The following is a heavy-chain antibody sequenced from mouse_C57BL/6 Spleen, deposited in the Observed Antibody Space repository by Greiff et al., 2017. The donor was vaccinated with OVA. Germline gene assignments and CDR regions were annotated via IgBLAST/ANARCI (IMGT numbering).Heavy chain of an antibody. D-gene: IGHD2-3*01. CDR1: GYAFSSSW. J-gene: IGHJ4*01. Sequence: VKLMESGPELVKPGASVKISCKASGYAFSSSWMNWVKQRPGKGLEWIGRIYPGDGDTNYNGKFKGKATLTADKSSSTAYMQLSSLTSEDSAVYFCARRMAVPYAMDYWGQGTSVTVSS. CDR3: ARRMAVPYAMDY. V-gene: IGHV1-82*01. CDR2: IYPGDGDT.